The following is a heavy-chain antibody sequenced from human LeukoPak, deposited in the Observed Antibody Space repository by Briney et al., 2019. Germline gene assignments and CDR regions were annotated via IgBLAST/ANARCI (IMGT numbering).Heavy chain of an antibody. CDR2: IYYSGST. CDR1: GGSISSSSYY. CDR3: ARGGSCYDY. V-gene: IGHV4-39*07. J-gene: IGHJ4*02. D-gene: IGHD2-15*01. Sequence: SETLSLTCTVSGGSISSSSYYWGWIRQPPGKGLEWIGSIYYSGSTNYNPSLKSRVTISVDTSKNQFSLKLSSVTAADTAVYYCARGGSCYDYWGQGTLVTVSS.